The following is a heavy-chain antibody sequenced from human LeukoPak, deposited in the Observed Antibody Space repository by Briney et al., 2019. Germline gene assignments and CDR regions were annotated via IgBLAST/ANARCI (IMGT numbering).Heavy chain of an antibody. J-gene: IGHJ4*02. D-gene: IGHD2-21*02. CDR3: AQGFTAIIY. CDR1: GFTFSSYA. Sequence: SGGSLRLSCAASGFTFSSYAMSWVRQAPGKGLDWVSGISGSGGSTHYADSVKGRFTISRDNSKNTLYLQMNSLRAEDTAVYYCAQGFTAIIYWGQGTLVTVSS. V-gene: IGHV3-23*01. CDR2: ISGSGGST.